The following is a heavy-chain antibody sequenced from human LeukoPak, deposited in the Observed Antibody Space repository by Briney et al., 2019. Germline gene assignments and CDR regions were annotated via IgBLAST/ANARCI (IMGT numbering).Heavy chain of an antibody. J-gene: IGHJ4*02. CDR1: GYRLPSYW. CDR2: IYPGDSDI. D-gene: IGHD3-3*01. Sequence: GESLKTSWNGSGYRLPSYWIGWVRQIPGKGMEWMGIIYPGDSDIRYSPSLQGQVTISADKSISTAYLQWSSLKASDTAMYYCARQHYDFWSGPMPNYFDYWGQGTLVTVSS. V-gene: IGHV5-51*01. CDR3: ARQHYDFWSGPMPNYFDY.